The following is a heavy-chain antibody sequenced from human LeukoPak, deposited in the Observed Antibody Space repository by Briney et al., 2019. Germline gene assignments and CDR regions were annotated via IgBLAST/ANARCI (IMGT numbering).Heavy chain of an antibody. Sequence: SETLSLTCTVSGGSISSSSYHWGWIRQPPGKGLEWIGTNNPSLKSRVTISVDTSKKQFSLKLTSVTAADAAVYYCARLGDYYDCSCYFYAFDIWGQRTMVNVFS. D-gene: IGHD3-22*01. CDR1: GGSISSSSYH. CDR3: ARLGDYYDCSCYFYAFDI. J-gene: IGHJ3*02. V-gene: IGHV4-39*01.